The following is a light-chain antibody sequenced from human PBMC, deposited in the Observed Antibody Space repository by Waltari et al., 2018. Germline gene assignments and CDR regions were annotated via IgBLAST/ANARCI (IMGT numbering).Light chain of an antibody. J-gene: IGLJ3*02. V-gene: IGLV2-14*03. CDR1: SSDVGGDYY. Sequence: QSALTQPASVSGSPGQSIAIPCTGTSSDVGGDYYVSWYQHHPGNAPNLIIYNVFHRPSVISYRFSGSKSGNMASLTISGLQTEDEADYHCSSYTTTNTLVFGGGTKLTVL. CDR3: SSYTTTNTLV. CDR2: NVF.